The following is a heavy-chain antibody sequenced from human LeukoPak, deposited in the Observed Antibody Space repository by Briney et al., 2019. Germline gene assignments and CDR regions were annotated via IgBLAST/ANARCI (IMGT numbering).Heavy chain of an antibody. V-gene: IGHV3-30*03. CDR2: ISYDGSNK. CDR3: ARAAIFGVVGFDY. D-gene: IGHD3-3*01. J-gene: IGHJ4*02. CDR1: GFIFSSYG. Sequence: GGSLRLSCAASGFIFSSYGIHWVRQAPGKGLEWVAVISYDGSNKYYADSVKGRFTISRDNSKNTLYLQMNSLRAEDTAVYYCARAAIFGVVGFDYWGQGTLVTVSS.